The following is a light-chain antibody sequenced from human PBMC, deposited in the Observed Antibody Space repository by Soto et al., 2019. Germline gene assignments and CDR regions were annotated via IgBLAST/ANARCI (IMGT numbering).Light chain of an antibody. CDR2: AAS. CDR1: QDIRSD. V-gene: IGKV1-6*01. Sequence: AIQMTQSPSSLSASVGDRVTITCRASQDIRSDVGWYQQKPGKAPKLLIYAASILQSGVPSMFSGSGSGTDFTLTISRLQPEDFATYYCLQDYSYPRTFGQGTQVEIK. J-gene: IGKJ1*01. CDR3: LQDYSYPRT.